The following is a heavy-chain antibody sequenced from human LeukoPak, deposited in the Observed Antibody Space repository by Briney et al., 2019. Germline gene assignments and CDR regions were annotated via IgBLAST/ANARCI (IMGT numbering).Heavy chain of an antibody. Sequence: GRSLRLSCAASGFTFSSYSTNSVSQAPGKGLEWVSFISSSSSYTYYADSVKGRFPISRDNAKNSLYLQIISLRAEDTAVYYCARGGCYDILTGRERYYCMDVWGQGTTVTVSS. J-gene: IGHJ6*02. CDR3: ARGGCYDILTGRERYYCMDV. CDR1: GFTFSSYS. V-gene: IGHV3-21*01. D-gene: IGHD3-9*01. CDR2: ISSSSSYT.